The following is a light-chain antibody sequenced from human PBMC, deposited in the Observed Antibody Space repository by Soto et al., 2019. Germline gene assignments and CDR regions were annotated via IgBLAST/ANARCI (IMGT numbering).Light chain of an antibody. CDR1: SSDVGGYNY. CDR2: EVT. J-gene: IGLJ2*01. CDR3: SSFTSTSTQV. Sequence: QSALTQPASVSGSLGQSITISCTGTSSDVGGYNYVSWYQQHPGKVPKLMIFEVTNRPSGVSNRFSGSKSGNTASLTISGLQAEDEADYYCSSFTSTSTQVFGGGTKLTVL. V-gene: IGLV2-14*01.